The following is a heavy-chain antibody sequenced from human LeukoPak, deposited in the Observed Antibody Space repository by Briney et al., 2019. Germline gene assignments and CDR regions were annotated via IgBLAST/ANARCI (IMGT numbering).Heavy chain of an antibody. CDR2: ISGSGGST. CDR1: GFTFSSYA. CDR3: AKGASSPDTAMVPYGLDY. V-gene: IGHV3-23*01. J-gene: IGHJ4*02. D-gene: IGHD5-18*01. Sequence: PGGSLRLSCAASGFTFSSYAMSWVRQAPGKGLEWVSAISGSGGSTYYADSVKGRFTISRDNSKNTLYLQMNRLRAEDRAVYYCAKGASSPDTAMVPYGLDYWGQGNMVNVYS.